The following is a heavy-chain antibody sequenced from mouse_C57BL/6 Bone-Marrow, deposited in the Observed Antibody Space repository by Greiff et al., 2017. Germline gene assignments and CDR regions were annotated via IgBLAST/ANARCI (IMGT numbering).Heavy chain of an antibody. CDR1: GYAFSSSW. Sequence: VKLQESGPELVKPGASVKISCKASGYAFSSSWMNWVKQRPGKGLEWIGRIYPGDGDTNYNGKFKGKATLTADKSSSTAYMQLSSLTSEDSAVYCCGRWARRASFAYWGQGTLVTVSA. D-gene: IGHD3-1*01. CDR2: IYPGDGDT. J-gene: IGHJ3*01. V-gene: IGHV1-82*01. CDR3: GRWARRASFAY.